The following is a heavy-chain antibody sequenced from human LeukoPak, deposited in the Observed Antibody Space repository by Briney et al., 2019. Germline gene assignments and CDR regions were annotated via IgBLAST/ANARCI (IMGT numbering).Heavy chain of an antibody. Sequence: PSQTLSLTCTVSGGSISSGGYYWSWIRQHPGKGLEWIGYIYYSGSTYYNPSLKSRVTISVDTSKNQFSLKLSSVTAADTAVYYCAREGFLGSGSYPDYWGQGTLVTVSS. J-gene: IGHJ4*02. CDR1: GGSISSGGYY. V-gene: IGHV4-31*03. D-gene: IGHD3-10*01. CDR3: AREGFLGSGSYPDY. CDR2: IYYSGST.